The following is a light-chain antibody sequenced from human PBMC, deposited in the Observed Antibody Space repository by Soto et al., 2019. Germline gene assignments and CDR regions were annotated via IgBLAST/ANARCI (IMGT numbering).Light chain of an antibody. CDR2: DGM. V-gene: IGKV1-5*01. Sequence: DIQMTXSXXXXSASGGDXVTITCRASQSFFIWVAWYQQKPGRAPKLLIFDGMNLENVVPSRFSGDGSETEFTLTISGLQPDDFATYYCQQYSSNSFTFGQGTKLEI. CDR3: QQYSSNSFT. CDR1: QSFFIW. J-gene: IGKJ2*01.